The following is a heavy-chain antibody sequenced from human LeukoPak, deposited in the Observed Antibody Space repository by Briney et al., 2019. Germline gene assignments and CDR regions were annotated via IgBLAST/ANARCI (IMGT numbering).Heavy chain of an antibody. V-gene: IGHV3-21*06. CDR2: VSGTSEYI. D-gene: IGHD4-17*01. CDR3: ARDFYGDYFDY. Sequence: GGSLRLSCAASGFSFSTYSMIWVRQAPGKGLEWVSSVSGTSEYIYYADSVRGRFTISRDNAKNTVYLQMNSLRAEDTAVYYCARDFYGDYFDYWGQGTLVTVSS. J-gene: IGHJ4*02. CDR1: GFSFSTYS.